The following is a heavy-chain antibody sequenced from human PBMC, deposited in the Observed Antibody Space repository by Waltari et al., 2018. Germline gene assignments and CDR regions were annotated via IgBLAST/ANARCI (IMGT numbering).Heavy chain of an antibody. CDR3: ARGRSITIFGWGPYNWFDP. CDR2: INHSGST. D-gene: IGHD3-3*01. Sequence: QVQLQQWGAGLLKPSETLSLTCAVYGGSFSGYYWSWIRPPPGKGLEWIGEINHSGSTNYNPSLKSRVTISVDTSKNQFSLKLSSVTAADTAVYYCARGRSITIFGWGPYNWFDPWGQGTLVTVSS. J-gene: IGHJ5*02. CDR1: GGSFSGYY. V-gene: IGHV4-34*01.